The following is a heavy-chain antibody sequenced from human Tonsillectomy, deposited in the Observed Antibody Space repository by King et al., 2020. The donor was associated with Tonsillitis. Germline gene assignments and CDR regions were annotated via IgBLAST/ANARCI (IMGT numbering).Heavy chain of an antibody. V-gene: IGHV4-59*01. CDR1: GGSISSYY. CDR2: IYYSGST. J-gene: IGHJ3*02. D-gene: IGHD1-1*01. Sequence: MQLQESGPGLVKPSETLSLTCTVSGGSISSYYWSWIRQPPGKGLEWVGYIYYSGSTNYNPSLKSRVTISVDTSKNQFSLKLSSVIAADTAVYYCARYIQLGDAFDIWGQGTMVTVSS. CDR3: ARYIQLGDAFDI.